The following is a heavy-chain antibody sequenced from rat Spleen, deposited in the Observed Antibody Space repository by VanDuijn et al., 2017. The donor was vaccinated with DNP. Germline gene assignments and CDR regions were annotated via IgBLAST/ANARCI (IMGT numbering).Heavy chain of an antibody. CDR2: IKTDGGST. J-gene: IGHJ4*01. CDR3: AKDWDGGYAMDA. V-gene: IGHV5-58*01. Sequence: GLVQPGKSLELSCVASGFTFSRFWMYWIRQVPGKGLEWVASIKTDGGSTYYPDSVRGRFTISRDNAKNTVYLQMSSLKSEDSATYYCAKDWDGGYAMDAWGQGTSVTVSS. D-gene: IGHD1-11*01. CDR1: GFTFSRFW.